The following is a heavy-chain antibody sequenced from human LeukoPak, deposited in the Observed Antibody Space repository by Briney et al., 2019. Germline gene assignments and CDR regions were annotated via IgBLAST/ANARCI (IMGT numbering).Heavy chain of an antibody. Sequence: PGGSLRLSCAASGFIFSDYYMSWIRQAPGKGLEWVSYISSSGSTIYYADSVKGRFTISRDNAKNSLYLQMNSLRAEDTAVYYCARENLGDILTGYYYGMDVWGQGTTVTVSS. J-gene: IGHJ6*02. D-gene: IGHD3-9*01. CDR3: ARENLGDILTGYYYGMDV. CDR2: ISSSGSTI. V-gene: IGHV3-11*01. CDR1: GFIFSDYY.